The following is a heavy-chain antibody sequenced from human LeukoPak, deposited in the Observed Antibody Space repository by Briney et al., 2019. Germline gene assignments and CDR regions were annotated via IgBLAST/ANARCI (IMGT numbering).Heavy chain of an antibody. CDR3: ARVLGITIFGVVTPGFDY. V-gene: IGHV1-18*01. D-gene: IGHD3-3*01. J-gene: IGHJ4*02. Sequence: GSSVKVSCKASGYTFTSYGISWVRQAPGQGLEWMGWISAYNGNTNYAQKLQGRVTMTTDTSTSTAYMELRSLRSDDTAVYYCARVLGITIFGVVTPGFDYWGQGTLVTVSS. CDR2: ISAYNGNT. CDR1: GYTFTSYG.